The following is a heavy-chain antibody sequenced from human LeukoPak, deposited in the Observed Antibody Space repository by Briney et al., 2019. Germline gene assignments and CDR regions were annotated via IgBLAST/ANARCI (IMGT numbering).Heavy chain of an antibody. J-gene: IGHJ4*02. CDR3: TRHIELTTVTTSGY. D-gene: IGHD4-17*01. Sequence: GGSLRLSCAASGFTLSGSAMHWVRQASGKGLEWVGRIRSKANSYATAYAASVKGRFTISRDDSKNTAYLQMNSLKTEDTAVYYCTRHIELTTVTTSGYWGQGTLVTVSS. CDR2: IRSKANSYAT. V-gene: IGHV3-73*01. CDR1: GFTLSGSA.